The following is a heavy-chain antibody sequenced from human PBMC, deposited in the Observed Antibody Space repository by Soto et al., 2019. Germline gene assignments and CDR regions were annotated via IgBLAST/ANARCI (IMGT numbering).Heavy chain of an antibody. D-gene: IGHD2-15*01. J-gene: IGHJ5*02. CDR2: IYSGGST. CDR1: GFTVSSNY. CDR3: ARESSGGGNHNWFDP. Sequence: GGSMRLSCAASGFTVSSNYMSWVRQAPGKGLEWVSVIYSGGSTYYADSVKGRFTISRDNSKNTLYLQMNSLRAEDTAVYYCARESSGGGNHNWFDPWGQGTLVTV. V-gene: IGHV3-66*01.